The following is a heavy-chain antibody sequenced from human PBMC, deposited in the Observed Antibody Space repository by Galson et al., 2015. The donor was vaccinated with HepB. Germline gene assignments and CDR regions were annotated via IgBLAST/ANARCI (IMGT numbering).Heavy chain of an antibody. CDR3: ARGTLWFGELETPSYGMDV. Sequence: SVKVSCKASGYTFTSYGISWVRQAPGQGLEWMGWISAYNGNTNYAQKLQGRVTMTTDTSTSTAYMELRSLRSDDTAVYYCARGTLWFGELETPSYGMDVWGQGTTVTVSS. CDR2: ISAYNGNT. V-gene: IGHV1-18*04. D-gene: IGHD3-10*01. J-gene: IGHJ6*02. CDR1: GYTFTSYG.